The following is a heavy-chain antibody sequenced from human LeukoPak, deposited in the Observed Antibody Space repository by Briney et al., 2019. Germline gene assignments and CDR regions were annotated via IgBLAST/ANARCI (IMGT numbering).Heavy chain of an antibody. CDR1: GGTFSSYA. CDR2: IIPIFGTA. Sequence: SVKVSCKASGGTFSSYAISWVRQAPGQGLEWMGGIIPIFGTANYAQKFQGRVTITTDESTSTAYMELSSLRSEDTAVYYCFVRPSMNSGYDLASLWGRGTLVTVSS. J-gene: IGHJ4*02. CDR3: FVRPSMNSGYDLASL. D-gene: IGHD5-12*01. V-gene: IGHV1-69*05.